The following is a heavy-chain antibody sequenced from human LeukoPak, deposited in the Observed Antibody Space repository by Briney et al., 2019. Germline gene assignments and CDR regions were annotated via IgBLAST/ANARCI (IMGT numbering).Heavy chain of an antibody. J-gene: IGHJ4*02. D-gene: IGHD6-13*01. V-gene: IGHV3-23*01. CDR3: ARDREGSSSWDY. CDR2: ISGTTDNT. CDR1: GFTFSAYA. Sequence: GGSLRLSCSASGFTFSAYAMTWVRQAPGKGLEWVSTISGTTDNTYYADSVKGRFTISRDNSKNTLYLQMNSLRAEDTAVYYCARDREGSSSWDYWGQGTLVAVSS.